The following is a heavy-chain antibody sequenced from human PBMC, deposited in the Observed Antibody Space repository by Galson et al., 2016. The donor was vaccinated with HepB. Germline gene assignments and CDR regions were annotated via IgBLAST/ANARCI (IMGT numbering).Heavy chain of an antibody. Sequence: GSLRLSCAAPGFTFSSYSMHWVRQAPGKGLEYISTISNDGRSRYFVDSVRGRFTISRDNSKNTVYLQMSSLRPEDSATYYCLKSGYCGITDCFHAFDIWGQGTMVTVSS. D-gene: IGHD2-2*01. CDR3: LKSGYCGITDCFHAFDI. CDR1: GFTFSSYS. J-gene: IGHJ3*02. V-gene: IGHV3-64D*08. CDR2: ISNDGRSR.